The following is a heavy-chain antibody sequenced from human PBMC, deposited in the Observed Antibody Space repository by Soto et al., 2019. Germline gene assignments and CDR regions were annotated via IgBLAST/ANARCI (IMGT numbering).Heavy chain of an antibody. CDR3: ARVLGVGRDWFDP. J-gene: IGHJ5*02. D-gene: IGHD3-16*01. V-gene: IGHV4-59*01. Sequence: QVQLQESGPGLVKPSETLSLTCTVSGGSISSYYWSWIRQPPGKGLEWIGYIYYSGSTNYNPSLKSRVTISVDTSKNQFPLKLSSVAAADTAVYYCARVLGVGRDWFDPWGQGTLVTVSS. CDR1: GGSISSYY. CDR2: IYYSGST.